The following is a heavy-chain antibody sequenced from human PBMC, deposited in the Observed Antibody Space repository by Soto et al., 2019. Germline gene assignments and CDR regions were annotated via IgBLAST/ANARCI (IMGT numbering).Heavy chain of an antibody. CDR2: VYYSGST. J-gene: IGHJ2*01. D-gene: IGHD6-19*01. CDR1: GGSIGSSSYS. V-gene: IGHV4-39*01. CDR3: ARQEGYRAGWHGF. Sequence: QVQLQESGPGLVKPSETLSLTCAVSGGSIGSSSYSWGWIRQAPGKGLEWIGSVYYSGSTLYNPSLNSRVTISLDTSQNQFSRQLNSVTPADTAIYYCARQEGYRAGWHGFWGRGILVTVSS.